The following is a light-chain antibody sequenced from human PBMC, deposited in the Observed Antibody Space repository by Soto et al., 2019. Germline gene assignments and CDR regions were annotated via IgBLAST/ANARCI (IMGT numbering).Light chain of an antibody. CDR1: SSDIGGNNF. V-gene: IGLV2-8*01. CDR3: SSYGGSNNFVV. J-gene: IGLJ2*01. Sequence: QSALTQPPSASGSPGQSVTISCTGTSSDIGGNNFVSWYQHHPGTAPKLMLYDVIKRPSGVPARFSGSKSGTTASLTVSGLQAEDEADYYCSSYGGSNNFVVFGGGTKVTVL. CDR2: DVI.